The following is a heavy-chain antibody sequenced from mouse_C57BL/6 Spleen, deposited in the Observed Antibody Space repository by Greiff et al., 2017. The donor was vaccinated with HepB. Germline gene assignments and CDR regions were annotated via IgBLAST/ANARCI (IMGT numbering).Heavy chain of an antibody. Sequence: QVHVKQSGPGLVQPSQSLSITCTVSGFSLTSYGVHWVRQSPGKGLEWLGVIWSGGSTDYNAAFISRLSISKDNSKSQVFFKMNSLQADDTAIYYCSSPNWDERAWFAYWGQGTLVTVSA. CDR1: GFSLTSYG. CDR3: SSPNWDERAWFAY. CDR2: IWSGGST. V-gene: IGHV2-2*01. D-gene: IGHD4-1*01. J-gene: IGHJ3*01.